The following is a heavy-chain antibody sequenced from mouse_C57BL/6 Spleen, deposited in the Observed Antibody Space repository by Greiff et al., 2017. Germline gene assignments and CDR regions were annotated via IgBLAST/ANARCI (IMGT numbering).Heavy chain of an antibody. D-gene: IGHD1-1*01. CDR3: ARNYYGSSPPFAY. CDR2: IYIANGYT. J-gene: IGHJ3*01. Sequence: DVQLQESGAELVRPGSSVKMSCTTSGYTFTSYGINWVKQRPGQGLEWIGYIYIANGYTEYNEKFKGKATLTSDTSSSTAYMQLSSLTSEDSAIYFCARNYYGSSPPFAYWGQGTLGTVSA. V-gene: IGHV1-58*01. CDR1: GYTFTSYG.